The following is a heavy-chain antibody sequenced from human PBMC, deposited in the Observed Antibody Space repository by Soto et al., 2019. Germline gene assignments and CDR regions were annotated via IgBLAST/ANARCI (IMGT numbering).Heavy chain of an antibody. J-gene: IGHJ6*02. V-gene: IGHV1-18*01. CDR3: AIVEGIAAAGPGYYYYGMDV. CDR2: ISAYNGNT. Sequence: ASVKVSCKASGYTFTSYGISWVRQAPGQGLEWMGWISAYNGNTNYAQKLQGRVTMTTDTSTSTAYMELRSLRSDDTAVYYCAIVEGIAAAGPGYYYYGMDVWGQGTTVTVSS. D-gene: IGHD6-13*01. CDR1: GYTFTSYG.